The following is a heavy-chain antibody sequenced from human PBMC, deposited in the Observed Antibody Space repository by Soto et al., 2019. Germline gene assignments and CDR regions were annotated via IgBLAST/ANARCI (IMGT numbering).Heavy chain of an antibody. J-gene: IGHJ6*03. D-gene: IGHD3-10*01. Sequence: EASVKVSCKASGYTFTSYGISWVRQAPGQGLEWMGWISAYNGNTNYAQKLQGRVTMTTDTSTSTAYMELRSLRSDDTAVYYCARGPMVRGVIIYYYYYMDVWGKGTTVTVSS. CDR3: ARGPMVRGVIIYYYYYMDV. V-gene: IGHV1-18*01. CDR2: ISAYNGNT. CDR1: GYTFTSYG.